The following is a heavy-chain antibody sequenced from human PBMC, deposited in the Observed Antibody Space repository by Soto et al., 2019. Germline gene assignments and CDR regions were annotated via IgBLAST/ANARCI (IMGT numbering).Heavy chain of an antibody. CDR2: ISYDGSNK. CDR1: GFTFSSYA. D-gene: IGHD4-17*01. CDR3: ARDWATVTGFGFYYGMDV. J-gene: IGHJ6*02. Sequence: PGGSLRLSCAASGFTFSSYAMHWVRQAPGKGLEWVAVISYDGSNKYYADSVKGRFTISRDNSKNTLYLQMNSLRAEDTAVYYCARDWATVTGFGFYYGMDVWGQGTTVTVSS. V-gene: IGHV3-30-3*01.